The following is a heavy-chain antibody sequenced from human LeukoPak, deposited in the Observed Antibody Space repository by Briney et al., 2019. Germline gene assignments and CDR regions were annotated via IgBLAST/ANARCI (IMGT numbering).Heavy chain of an antibody. CDR1: GGTFSSYA. Sequence: SSVKVSCKASGGTFSSYAISWVRQAPGQGLEWMGRIIPIFGTANYAQKFQGRVTITTDESTSTAYMELSSLRSEDTAVYYCASGYYYDSSGYSYYFDYWGQGTLVTVPS. D-gene: IGHD3-22*01. V-gene: IGHV1-69*05. CDR3: ASGYYYDSSGYSYYFDY. CDR2: IIPIFGTA. J-gene: IGHJ4*02.